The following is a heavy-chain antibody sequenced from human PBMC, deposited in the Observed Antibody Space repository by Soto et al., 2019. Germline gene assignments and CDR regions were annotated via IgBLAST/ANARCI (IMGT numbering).Heavy chain of an antibody. CDR3: VKGLRPFGGVIVSYYFDY. D-gene: IGHD3-16*02. V-gene: IGHV3-64D*06. J-gene: IGHJ4*02. CDR2: ISSNGGST. CDR1: GFTFSSYA. Sequence: GGSLRLSCSASGFTFSSYAMHWVRQAPGKGLEYVSAISSNGGSTYYADSVKGRFTISRDNSKNTLYLQMSSLRAEDMAVYYCVKGLRPFGGVIVSYYFDYWGQGTLVTVSS.